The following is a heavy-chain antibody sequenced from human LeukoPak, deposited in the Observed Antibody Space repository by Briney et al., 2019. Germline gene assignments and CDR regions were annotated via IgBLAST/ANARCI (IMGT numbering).Heavy chain of an antibody. V-gene: IGHV3-21*01. CDR1: GFTFSSYS. CDR2: ISSSSSYI. D-gene: IGHD6-6*01. Sequence: GGSLRLSCAASGFTFSSYSMNWVRQAPGKGLEWVSSISSSSSYIYYADSVKGRFTISRDNAKNSLYLQMNSLRAEDTAVYYCARVWELEYSSDYWGQGTLVTVSP. J-gene: IGHJ4*02. CDR3: ARVWELEYSSDY.